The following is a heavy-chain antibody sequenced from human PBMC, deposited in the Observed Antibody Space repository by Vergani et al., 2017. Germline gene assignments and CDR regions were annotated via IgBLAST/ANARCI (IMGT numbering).Heavy chain of an antibody. J-gene: IGHJ3*02. CDR1: GGSISSGGYY. CDR2: IYYSGST. D-gene: IGHD6-19*01. CDR3: ARETRGSGWYYAFDI. V-gene: IGHV4-31*03. Sequence: QVQLQESGPGLVKPSQTLSLTCTVSGGSISSGGYYWSWIRQHPGKGLEWIGYIYYSGSTYYNPSLKSRVTISVDTSKNQFSLKLSSVTAADTAVYYCARETRGSGWYYAFDIWGQGTMVTVSS.